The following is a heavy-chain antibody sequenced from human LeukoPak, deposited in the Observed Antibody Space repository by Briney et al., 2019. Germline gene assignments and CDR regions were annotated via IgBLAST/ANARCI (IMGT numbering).Heavy chain of an antibody. CDR3: AKSPSDSSGYYYGY. CDR2: ISSSSSTI. Sequence: GGSLRLSCAASGFTFSSYSMNWVRQAPGKGLEWVSYISSSSSTIYYADSVKGRFTISRDNAKNSLYLQMNSLRAEDTAVYYCAKSPSDSSGYYYGYWGQGTLVTVSS. J-gene: IGHJ4*02. V-gene: IGHV3-48*01. CDR1: GFTFSSYS. D-gene: IGHD3-22*01.